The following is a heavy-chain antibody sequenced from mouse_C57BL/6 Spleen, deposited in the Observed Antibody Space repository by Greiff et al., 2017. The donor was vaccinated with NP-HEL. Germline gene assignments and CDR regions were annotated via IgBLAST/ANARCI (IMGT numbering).Heavy chain of an antibody. J-gene: IGHJ3*01. V-gene: IGHV1-9*01. Sequence: VQLQQSGAELMKPGASVKLSCKATGYTFTGYWIEWVKQRPGHGLEWIGEILPGSGSTNYNEKFKGKAPFTAHKSATTAYMQRSSLTTEDSAIYYCARRWFYYGSSSWFAYWGQGTLVTVSA. CDR1: GYTFTGYW. CDR3: ARRWFYYGSSSWFAY. D-gene: IGHD1-1*01. CDR2: ILPGSGST.